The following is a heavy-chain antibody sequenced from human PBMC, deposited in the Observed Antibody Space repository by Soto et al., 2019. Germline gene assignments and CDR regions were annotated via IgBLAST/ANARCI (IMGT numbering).Heavy chain of an antibody. Sequence: SETLSLTCTVSGVSIHNSHSFWAWIRQPPGKGLEFIGSVYHIGGAHYNSSLKSRVTISVDTAHNQVSLRMRSLTAADPAVYYCGRVVEGATRHTDPDSWGQGILFTVSS. CDR1: GVSIHNSHSF. D-gene: IGHD2-21*01. J-gene: IGHJ5*01. CDR3: GRVVEGATRHTDPDS. V-gene: IGHV4-39*01. CDR2: VYHIGGA.